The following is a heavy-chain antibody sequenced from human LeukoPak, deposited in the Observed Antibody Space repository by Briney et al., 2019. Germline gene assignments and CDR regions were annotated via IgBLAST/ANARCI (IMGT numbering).Heavy chain of an antibody. D-gene: IGHD6-13*01. CDR1: GFTFSSYA. Sequence: GGSLRLSCAASGFTFSSYAMSWVRQAPGKGLEWVSAISGSGGSTYYADSVKGRFTISRDNSKNTLYLQMNSLRVEDTAVYYCARGPKQQLVVTWGQGTLVTVSS. V-gene: IGHV3-23*01. J-gene: IGHJ5*02. CDR3: ARGPKQQLVVT. CDR2: ISGSGGST.